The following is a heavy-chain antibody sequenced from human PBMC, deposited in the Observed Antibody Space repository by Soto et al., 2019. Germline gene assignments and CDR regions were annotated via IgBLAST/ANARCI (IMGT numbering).Heavy chain of an antibody. J-gene: IGHJ4*02. Sequence: GGPLRLSCAASGFTFSGSAMHWVRQASGKGLEWVGRIRSKANSYATAYAASVKGRFTISRDDSKNTAYLQMNSLKTEDTAVYYCTSGSGSYSRYWGQGTLVTVSS. CDR2: IRSKANSYAT. D-gene: IGHD1-26*01. V-gene: IGHV3-73*01. CDR1: GFTFSGSA. CDR3: TSGSGSYSRY.